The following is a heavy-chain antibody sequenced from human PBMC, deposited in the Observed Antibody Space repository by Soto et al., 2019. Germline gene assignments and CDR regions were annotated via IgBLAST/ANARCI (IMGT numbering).Heavy chain of an antibody. CDR3: ARAPYSNAWYRFDL. Sequence: QSGGSLRLSCEASGFTFSGYWMSWVRQAPGKGLEWVADIKHDGSVQYYVDSVKGRFTISRDNAKKLLYLQMNGLRAEDTALYYCARAPYSNAWYRFDLWGQGTQVTVSS. CDR1: GFTFSGYW. V-gene: IGHV3-7*03. J-gene: IGHJ4*02. D-gene: IGHD4-4*01. CDR2: IKHDGSVQ.